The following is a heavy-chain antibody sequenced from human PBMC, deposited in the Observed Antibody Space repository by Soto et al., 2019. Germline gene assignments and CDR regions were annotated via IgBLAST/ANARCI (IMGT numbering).Heavy chain of an antibody. Sequence: SETLSLTCTVSGGSISSYYWSGIRQPPGKGLEWIGYIYYSGSTNYNPSLKSRVTISVDTSKNQFSLKLSSVTAADTAVYYCARVPCGGDCSTAPWGQGTLVTVSS. D-gene: IGHD2-21*02. CDR1: GGSISSYY. V-gene: IGHV4-59*01. J-gene: IGHJ5*02. CDR3: ARVPCGGDCSTAP. CDR2: IYYSGST.